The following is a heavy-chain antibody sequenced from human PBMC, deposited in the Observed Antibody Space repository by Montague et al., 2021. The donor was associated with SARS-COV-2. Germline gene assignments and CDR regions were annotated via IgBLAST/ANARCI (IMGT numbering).Heavy chain of an antibody. Sequence: TLSLTCTVSGGSISSSKYYWSWIRQPAGKGLEWIGRMYTSGSTNYNPSLKSRVTIPVDTAKNQFSLKLSSVTAADTAAYYCARFPTSYYYDSKAAPATPDAFDIWGQGTMVTVSS. CDR3: ARFPTSYYYDSKAAPATPDAFDI. D-gene: IGHD3-22*01. CDR1: GGSISSSKYY. CDR2: MYTSGST. J-gene: IGHJ3*02. V-gene: IGHV4-61*02.